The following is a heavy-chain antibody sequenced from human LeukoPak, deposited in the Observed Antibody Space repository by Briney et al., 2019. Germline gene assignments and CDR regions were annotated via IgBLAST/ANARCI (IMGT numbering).Heavy chain of an antibody. CDR1: GGSISSXXXX. V-gene: IGHV4-39*01. CDR2: IYYSGST. D-gene: IGHD6-6*01. CDR3: ARRGASSSEEY. J-gene: IGHJ4*02. Sequence: TXSGGSISSXXXXXGWXXQPPXXXXEWIGSIYYSGSTYYNPSLESRVTISVDTSKNQFSLKVSSVTAADTAVYYCARRGASSSEEYWGQGTLVIVSS.